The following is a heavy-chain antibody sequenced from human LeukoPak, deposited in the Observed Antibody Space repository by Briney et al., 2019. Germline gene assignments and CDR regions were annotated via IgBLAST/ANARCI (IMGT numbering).Heavy chain of an antibody. D-gene: IGHD3-22*01. CDR3: ARDSPLGYDSSGYWGFY. CDR1: GYTFTSYG. Sequence: ASVKVSCKASGYTFTSYGISWVRQAPGQGLEWMGWINPNSGGTNYAQKFQGRVTMTRDTSISTAYMELSRLRSDDTAVYYCARDSPLGYDSSGYWGFYWGQGTLVTVSS. V-gene: IGHV1-2*02. J-gene: IGHJ4*02. CDR2: INPNSGGT.